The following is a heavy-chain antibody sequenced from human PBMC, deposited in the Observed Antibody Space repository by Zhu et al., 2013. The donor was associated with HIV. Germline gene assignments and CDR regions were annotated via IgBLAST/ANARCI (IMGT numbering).Heavy chain of an antibody. Sequence: QVQLVQSGAEVKKPGASVKVSCKASGYTFTVYYMHWVRQAPGQGLEWMGWINPNSGDTNYAQKFHRRVTMTRDTSISTAYMELSRLKSDDTAVYFCARDRSEKQLLADYYYYGLDVWGQGTMVTVSS. D-gene: IGHD6-19*01. CDR3: ARDRSEKQLLADYYYYGLDV. CDR1: GYTFTVYY. J-gene: IGHJ6*02. CDR2: INPNSGDT. V-gene: IGHV1-2*02.